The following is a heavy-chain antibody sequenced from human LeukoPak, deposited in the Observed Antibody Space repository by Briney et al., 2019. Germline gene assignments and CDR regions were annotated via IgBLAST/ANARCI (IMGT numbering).Heavy chain of an antibody. V-gene: IGHV1-46*01. D-gene: IGHD3-22*01. J-gene: IGHJ4*02. CDR1: GYTFTSYG. CDR3: ARDRSGYYYDSSGYYPSTFGY. Sequence: ASVTVSCKASGYTFTSYGISWVRQAPGQGLEWMGIINPSGGSTSYAQKFQGRVTMTRDTSTSTVYMELSSLRSEDTAVYYCARDRSGYYYDSSGYYPSTFGYWGQGTLVTVSS. CDR2: INPSGGST.